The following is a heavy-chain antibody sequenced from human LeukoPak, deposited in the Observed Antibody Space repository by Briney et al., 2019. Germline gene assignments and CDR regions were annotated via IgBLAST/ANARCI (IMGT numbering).Heavy chain of an antibody. D-gene: IGHD6-19*01. CDR2: INSPGSTI. V-gene: IGHV3-48*03. CDR3: ARQSSGWSYFDC. CDR1: GFTFSNYE. Sequence: GGSLRLSCAASGFTFSNYEMNWVRQAPGKGLEWVSYINSPGSTIFYADSVKGRFIISRDNAKNSLYLQMNSLRAEDTAVYPCARQSSGWSYFDCWGQGTLVTVSS. J-gene: IGHJ4*02.